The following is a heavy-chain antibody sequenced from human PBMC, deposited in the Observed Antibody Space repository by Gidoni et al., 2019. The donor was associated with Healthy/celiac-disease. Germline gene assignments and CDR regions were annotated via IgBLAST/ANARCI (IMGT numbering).Heavy chain of an antibody. CDR3: AHKDYGDWYFDY. V-gene: IGHV2-5*02. CDR1: GFSLSTSGVG. D-gene: IGHD4-17*01. J-gene: IGHJ4*02. CDR2: IYWDDDK. Sequence: QITLKESGPTLVKPTQTLTLTCTFSGFSLSTSGVGVVWIRQPPGKDLEWLALIYWDDDKRYSPSLKSRLTITKDTSKNQVVLTMTNMDPVDTATYYCAHKDYGDWYFDYWGQGTLVTVSS.